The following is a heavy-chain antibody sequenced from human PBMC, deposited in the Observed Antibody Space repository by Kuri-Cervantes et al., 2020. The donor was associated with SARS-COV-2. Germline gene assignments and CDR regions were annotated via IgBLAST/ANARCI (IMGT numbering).Heavy chain of an antibody. J-gene: IGHJ4*02. CDR3: AKVFGGAVYDY. CDR2: ISGSGGST. CDR1: GFTFSSYA. V-gene: IGHV3-23*01. Sequence: GESLKISCAASGFTFSSYAMSWVRQAPGKGLEWVSAISGSGGSTYYADSVKGRFTISRDNSKNTPYLQMNSLRAEDTAVYYCAKVFGGAVYDYWGQGTLVTVSS. D-gene: IGHD3-16*01.